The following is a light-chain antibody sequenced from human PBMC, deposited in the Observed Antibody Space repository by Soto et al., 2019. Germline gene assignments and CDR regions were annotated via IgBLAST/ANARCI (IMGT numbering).Light chain of an antibody. V-gene: IGLV1-40*01. Sequence: QSVLTQPPSVSGAPGKRVTISCTGSSSNIGAGYDVHWYQQLPGTAPKLLIYGNSNRPSGVPYRFSGSKSGTSASLAITGLQAEDEADYYCQSYDSSLSGSVFGGGTKVTVL. J-gene: IGLJ3*02. CDR3: QSYDSSLSGSV. CDR2: GNS. CDR1: SSNIGAGYD.